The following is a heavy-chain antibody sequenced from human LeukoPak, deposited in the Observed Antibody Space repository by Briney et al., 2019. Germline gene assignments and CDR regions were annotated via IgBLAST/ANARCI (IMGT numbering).Heavy chain of an antibody. D-gene: IGHD5-12*01. CDR2: ISGSGGTT. CDR1: GFTFSMYA. V-gene: IGHV3-23*01. J-gene: IGHJ4*02. CDR3: AKGDVVTAIFPLDY. Sequence: GGSLRLSCAASGFTFSMYAMSWVPHTPAKRLGWVSGISGSGGTTYYADSVQGRFTISRDNSKKTLFLQMSSLRAEDTAVYYCAKGDVVTAIFPLDYWGQGTLVIVSS.